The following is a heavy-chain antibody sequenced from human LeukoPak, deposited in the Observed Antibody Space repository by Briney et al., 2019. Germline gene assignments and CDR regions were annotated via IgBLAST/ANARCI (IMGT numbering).Heavy chain of an antibody. Sequence: GRSLRLSCAASGFTFSSYAMHWVRQAPGKGLEWVAVISYDGSNKYYADSVKGRFTISRDNSKNTLYLQMNSLRAEDTAVYYCARDGSGYYLYYFDYWGQGTLVTVSS. J-gene: IGHJ4*02. CDR1: GFTFSSYA. CDR3: ARDGSGYYLYYFDY. CDR2: ISYDGSNK. D-gene: IGHD3-22*01. V-gene: IGHV3-30-3*01.